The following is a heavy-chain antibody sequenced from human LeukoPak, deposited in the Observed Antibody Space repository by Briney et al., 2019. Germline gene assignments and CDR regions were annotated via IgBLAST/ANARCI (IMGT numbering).Heavy chain of an antibody. CDR3: ARDGGIAVAPRTHDAFDI. CDR1: GGSISSYY. D-gene: IGHD6-19*01. J-gene: IGHJ3*02. CDR2: TYYRSKWYN. Sequence: SETLSLTCTVSGGSISSYYWNWIRQSPSRGLEWLGRTYYRSKWYNDYAVSVKSRITINPDTSKNQFSLQLNSVTPEDTAVYYCARDGGIAVAPRTHDAFDIWGQGTMVTVSS. V-gene: IGHV6-1*01.